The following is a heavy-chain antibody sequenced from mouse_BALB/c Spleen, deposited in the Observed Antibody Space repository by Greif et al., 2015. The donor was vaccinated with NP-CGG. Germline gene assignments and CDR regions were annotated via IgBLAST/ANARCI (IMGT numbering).Heavy chain of an antibody. J-gene: IGHJ3*01. D-gene: IGHD2-4*01. V-gene: IGHV5-17*02. CDR1: GFTFSSFG. Sequence: EGKLVESGGGLVQPGGSRKLSCAASGFTFSSFGMHWVRQAPEKGLEWVAYISSGSSTIYYADTVKGRFTISRDNPKNTLFLQMTSLRSEDTAMYYCARSAEEIASYYDYDGLPYWGQGTLVTVSA. CDR2: ISSGSSTI. CDR3: ARSAEEIASYYDYDGLPY.